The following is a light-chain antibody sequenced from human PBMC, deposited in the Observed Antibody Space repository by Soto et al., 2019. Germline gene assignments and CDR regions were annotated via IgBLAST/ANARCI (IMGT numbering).Light chain of an antibody. Sequence: QSVLTQPPSASGSPGQSVTISCTGTSSDVGGYNYVSWYQQHPGKAPKLMIYEVSKRPSGVPDRFSGSKSGNTASLTASGLQAEDEADYYCSSFAGNSNSVFGTGTKVTVL. CDR2: EVS. CDR1: SSDVGGYNY. CDR3: SSFAGNSNSV. V-gene: IGLV2-8*01. J-gene: IGLJ1*01.